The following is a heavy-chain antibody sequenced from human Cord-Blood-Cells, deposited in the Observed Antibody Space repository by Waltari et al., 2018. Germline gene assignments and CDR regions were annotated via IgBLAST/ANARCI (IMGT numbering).Heavy chain of an antibody. CDR1: GCSTSRGGYH. Sequence: QVQLQESGPGLVKPSQTLSLTWTVPGCSTSRGGYHWSWIRQHPGQGLEWIGYTYYSGSTYYNPSLKSRVTISVDTSKNQFSLKLSSVTAADTAVYYCARARRDGYNPFDYWGQGTLVTVSS. CDR2: TYYSGST. V-gene: IGHV4-31*02. D-gene: IGHD5-12*01. J-gene: IGHJ4*02. CDR3: ARARRDGYNPFDY.